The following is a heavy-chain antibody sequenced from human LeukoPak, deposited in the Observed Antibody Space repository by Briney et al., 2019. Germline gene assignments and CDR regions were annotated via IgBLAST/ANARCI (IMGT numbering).Heavy chain of an antibody. D-gene: IGHD2-2*02. Sequence: SETLSLTCTVSGGSISSYYWSWIRQPPGKGLEWIGDIYYSGSTNYNPSLKSRVTISVDTSKNQFSLKLSSVTAADTAVYYCARGGLYCSSTSCYTIPARFDPWGQGTLVTVSS. CDR2: IYYSGST. CDR3: ARGGLYCSSTSCYTIPARFDP. CDR1: GGSISSYY. J-gene: IGHJ5*02. V-gene: IGHV4-59*01.